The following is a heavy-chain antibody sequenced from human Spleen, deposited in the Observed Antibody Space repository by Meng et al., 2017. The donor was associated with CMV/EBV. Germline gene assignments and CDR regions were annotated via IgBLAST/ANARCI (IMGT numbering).Heavy chain of an antibody. V-gene: IGHV4-39*07. CDR2: INHSGST. Sequence: SETLSLTCTVSGGSVSSGSYYWSWIRQPPGKGLEWIGEINHSGSTNYNPSLKSRVTISVDTSKNQFSLKLSSVTAADTAVYYCARGMDGSFDYWGQGTLVTVSS. D-gene: IGHD5-24*01. CDR3: ARGMDGSFDY. CDR1: GGSVSSGSYY. J-gene: IGHJ4*02.